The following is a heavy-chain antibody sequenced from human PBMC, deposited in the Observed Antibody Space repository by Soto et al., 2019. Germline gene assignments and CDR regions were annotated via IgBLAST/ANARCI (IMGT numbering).Heavy chain of an antibody. V-gene: IGHV4-59*01. Sequence: LSLTCTVSGGSISSYYWSWIRQSPGKGLEWIGYIHYSGSTKSNPSLKSRVTISVDTSRNQVSLKLSSVTAADSAVYFCARARYQLLHPXYYGMDVWGQGTTVTVSS. D-gene: IGHD2-2*01. CDR2: IHYSGST. J-gene: IGHJ6*02. CDR1: GGSISSYY. CDR3: ARARYQLLHPXYYGMDV.